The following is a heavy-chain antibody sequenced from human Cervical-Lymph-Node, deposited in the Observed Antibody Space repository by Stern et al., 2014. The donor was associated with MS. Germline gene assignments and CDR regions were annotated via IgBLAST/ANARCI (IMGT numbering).Heavy chain of an antibody. V-gene: IGHV3-30*18. CDR1: GFTFSTYG. CDR3: AKDRGSGWSLDY. D-gene: IGHD6-19*01. Sequence: QMQLVPSGGGVVQPGRSLRLSCAGSGFTFSTYGMHWVRQAPGKGLGWVALISNDGTKKYYVDSVKGRFTISRDNAKNTMYVQMNSLRDEDTAVYYCAKDRGSGWSLDYWGQGTLVTVSS. CDR2: ISNDGTKK. J-gene: IGHJ4*02.